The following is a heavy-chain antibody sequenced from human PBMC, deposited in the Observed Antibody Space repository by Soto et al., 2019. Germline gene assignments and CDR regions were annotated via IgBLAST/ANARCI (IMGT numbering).Heavy chain of an antibody. CDR1: GFTFSSYG. J-gene: IGHJ6*02. D-gene: IGHD2-2*01. CDR2: ISYDGSNK. Sequence: QVQLVESGGGVVQPGRSLRLSCAASGFTFSSYGMHWVRQAPGKGLEWVAVISYDGSNKYYADSVKGRFTISRDNSKNTLYLQMNSLRAEDTAVYYCAKDLMRCWTSCTETYYYGMDVWGQGTTVTVSS. CDR3: AKDLMRCWTSCTETYYYGMDV. V-gene: IGHV3-30*18.